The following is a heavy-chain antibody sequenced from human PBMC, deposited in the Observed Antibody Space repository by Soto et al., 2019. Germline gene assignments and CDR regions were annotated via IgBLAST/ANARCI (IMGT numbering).Heavy chain of an antibody. CDR2: IYYSGST. J-gene: IGHJ6*03. V-gene: IGHV4-39*01. CDR3: ARRNGSGSYYNAFDYYYYYMDV. D-gene: IGHD3-10*01. Sequence: QLQLQESGPGLVKPSETLSLTCTVSGGSISSSSYYWGWIRQPPGKGLEWIGSIYYSGSTYYNPSLKSRVTRSVDTSKSQFSLKLSSVTAADTAVYYCARRNGSGSYYNAFDYYYYYMDVWGKGTTVTVSS. CDR1: GGSISSSSYY.